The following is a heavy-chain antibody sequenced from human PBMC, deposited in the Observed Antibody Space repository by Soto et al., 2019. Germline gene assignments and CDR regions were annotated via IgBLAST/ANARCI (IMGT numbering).Heavy chain of an antibody. J-gene: IGHJ4*02. CDR1: GYTFTSYG. CDR3: ARDLEQWLVRNDY. V-gene: IGHV1-18*04. CDR2: ISIYNGKT. Sequence: VTVSCKASGYTFTSYGISWVRQAPGQGLEWMGWISIYNGKTNYARKFQGRVTMTTDTSTSTVYMELRSLRSDDTAVYYCARDLEQWLVRNDYWGQGTLVTVS. D-gene: IGHD6-19*01.